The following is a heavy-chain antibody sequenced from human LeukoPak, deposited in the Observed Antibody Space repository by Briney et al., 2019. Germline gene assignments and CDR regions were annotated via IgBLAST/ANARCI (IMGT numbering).Heavy chain of an antibody. J-gene: IGHJ4*02. D-gene: IGHD2-2*01. CDR3: ASEKGELLSGYYFDY. V-gene: IGHV4-4*07. CDR1: GGSISSYY. Sequence: SETLSLTCTVSGGSISSYYWSWIRQPAGKGLEWIGRIYTSGSTNYNPSLKSRVTMSVDTSKNQFSLKLSSVTAADTAVYYCASEKGELLSGYYFDYWGQGTLVTVSS. CDR2: IYTSGST.